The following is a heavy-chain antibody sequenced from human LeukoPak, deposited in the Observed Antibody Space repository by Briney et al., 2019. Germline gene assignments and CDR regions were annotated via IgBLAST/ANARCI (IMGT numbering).Heavy chain of an antibody. CDR2: ISHSGST. J-gene: IGHJ4*02. Sequence: SETLSHTCTVSGDSINTRPYWWTWVRQPPGKGLEWIGEISHSGSTKYNPSLRSRVTISADESTNQVSLTFSSVTAADTAVYFCARAPPWALDYWGPGNLATVSS. D-gene: IGHD7-27*01. CDR1: GDSINTRPYW. V-gene: IGHV4-4*02. CDR3: ARAPPWALDY.